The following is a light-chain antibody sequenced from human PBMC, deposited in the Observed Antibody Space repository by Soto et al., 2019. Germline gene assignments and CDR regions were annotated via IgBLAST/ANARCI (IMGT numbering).Light chain of an antibody. J-gene: IGKJ1*01. CDR1: QSISSY. CDR2: AAS. CDR3: QQSYSTLRT. V-gene: IGKV1-39*01. Sequence: DIQMTQSPSSPSASVGDRVTTTCRASQSISSYLNWYQQKPGKAPKLLIYAASSLQSGVPSRFSGSGSGTDFTLTISSLQPEDFATYYCQQSYSTLRTFGQGTKVDIK.